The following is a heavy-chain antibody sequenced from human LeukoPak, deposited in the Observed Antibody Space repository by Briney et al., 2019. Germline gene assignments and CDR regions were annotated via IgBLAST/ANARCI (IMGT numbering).Heavy chain of an antibody. CDR3: AKELRNYYDSSGYLREYFDY. V-gene: IGHV3-7*01. CDR1: GFTFSNYA. CDR2: IKQDGSEK. D-gene: IGHD3-22*01. J-gene: IGHJ4*02. Sequence: QPGGSLRLSCAASGFTFSNYAMNWVRQAPGKGLEWVANIKQDGSEKYYVDSVKGRFTISRDNAKNSLYLQMNSLRAEDTAVYYCAKELRNYYDSSGYLREYFDYWGQGTLVTVSS.